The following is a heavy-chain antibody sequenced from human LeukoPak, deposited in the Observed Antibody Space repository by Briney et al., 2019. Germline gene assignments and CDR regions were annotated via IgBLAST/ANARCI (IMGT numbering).Heavy chain of an antibody. CDR3: AKTYSWYYFDY. J-gene: IGHJ4*02. CDR2: INTGDIT. D-gene: IGHD6-13*01. CDR1: GFTFDYSA. Sequence: GGSLRLSCAASGFTFDYSAMTWVRQAPEKGLEWVSTINTGDITFYANSVKGRFTISRDNSKNTLYLQMNSLRAEDTAVYYCAKTYSWYYFDYWGQGTLVTISS. V-gene: IGHV3-23*01.